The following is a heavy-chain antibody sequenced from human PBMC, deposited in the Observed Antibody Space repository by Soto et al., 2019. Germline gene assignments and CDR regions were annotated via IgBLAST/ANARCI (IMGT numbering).Heavy chain of an antibody. J-gene: IGHJ6*03. CDR1: GGSISSRTYN. CDR2: INHSGST. CDR3: ARGGGTDYYYYMDV. Sequence: PWDTVSLTCTVFGGSISSRTYNWGWIRQPPGKGVEWIGEINHSGSTNYNPSLKSRVTISVDTSKNQFSLKLSSVTAADTAVYYCARGGGTDYYYYMDVWGKGTTVTVSS. V-gene: IGHV4-39*07. D-gene: IGHD1-1*01.